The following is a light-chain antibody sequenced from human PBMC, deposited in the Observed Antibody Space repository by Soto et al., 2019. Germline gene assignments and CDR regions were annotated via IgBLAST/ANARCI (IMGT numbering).Light chain of an antibody. CDR1: SSNIGTHF. J-gene: IGLJ3*02. V-gene: IGLV1-47*01. CDR3: ATWDDSLSSPV. Sequence: QSVLTQPPSASGTPGQRVTISCSGSSSNIGTHFVFWYPQLPGTAPKLLIYRNTQRPSGVPDRFSGSKSGISASLAISGLRPEDDGDYYCATWDDSLSSPVFGGGTKLTVL. CDR2: RNT.